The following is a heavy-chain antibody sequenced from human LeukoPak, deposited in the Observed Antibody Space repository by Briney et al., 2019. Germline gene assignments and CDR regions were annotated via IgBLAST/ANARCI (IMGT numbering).Heavy chain of an antibody. V-gene: IGHV7-4-1*02. CDR3: ARRGSEASFGKLGFGSSWYVFDY. CDR2: INTNTGNP. D-gene: IGHD6-13*01. J-gene: IGHJ4*02. CDR1: GYTFTNYA. Sequence: ASVKVSCKASGYTFTNYAMNWLRPAPGQGLEWVGWINTNTGNPTYPQGFTGRFVFSLDTSASTAYLQISGLKAEDTAVYYCARRGSEASFGKLGFGSSWYVFDYWGQGTLVTVSS.